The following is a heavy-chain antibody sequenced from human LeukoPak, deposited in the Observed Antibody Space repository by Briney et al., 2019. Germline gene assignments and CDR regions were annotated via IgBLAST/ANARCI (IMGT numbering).Heavy chain of an antibody. Sequence: SETLSLTCAVYGGSFSGYYWSWIRQPPGKGLEWIGEINHSGSTNYNPSLKSRVTISVDTSKNQFSLKLSSVTAADTAVYYCARSVLRYFDWSPPPFDYWGQGTLVTVSS. CDR1: GGSFSGYY. D-gene: IGHD3-9*01. J-gene: IGHJ4*02. CDR3: ARSVLRYFDWSPPPFDY. V-gene: IGHV4-34*01. CDR2: INHSGST.